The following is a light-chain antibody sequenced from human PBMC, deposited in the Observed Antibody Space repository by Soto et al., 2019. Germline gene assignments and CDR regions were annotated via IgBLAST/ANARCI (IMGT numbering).Light chain of an antibody. V-gene: IGKV1-5*01. CDR3: QQYTNTNNPWM. CDR2: DAS. J-gene: IGKJ1*01. Sequence: DIQVTQSPPTLSASVGDRVTITCRASQTISTWMAWYQQKPGKAPKLLVYDASTLQSGVASRFSGSGSGTEFTLIISGLQPDDSATYYCQQYTNTNNPWMFGQRTKV. CDR1: QTISTW.